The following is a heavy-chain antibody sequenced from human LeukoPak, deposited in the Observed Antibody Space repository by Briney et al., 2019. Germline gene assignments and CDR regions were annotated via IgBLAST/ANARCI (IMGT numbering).Heavy chain of an antibody. V-gene: IGHV3-7*04. CDR2: IKQDGSET. CDR1: RFTFSSYT. J-gene: IGHJ3*01. Sequence: GGSLRLSCAASRFTFSSYTMDWVRQAPGKGLEWVTNIKQDGSETYYVDSVRGRFTISRDNAKNSLYLQMNSLRAEDTAVYYCARVGYCSGGSCFNDAFDLWGQGTRVTVSS. D-gene: IGHD2-15*01. CDR3: ARVGYCSGGSCFNDAFDL.